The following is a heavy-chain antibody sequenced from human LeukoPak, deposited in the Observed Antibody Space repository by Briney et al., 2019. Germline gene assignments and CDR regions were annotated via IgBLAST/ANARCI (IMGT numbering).Heavy chain of an antibody. J-gene: IGHJ4*02. Sequence: GGSLRLSCAASGFTFSSYWMHWVRQAPGKGLVWVSRINSDGSSTSYADAVKGRFTISRDNAKNTLYLQMNSLRAEDTAVYYCASPPYSSGWYGNWGQGTLVTVSS. CDR3: ASPPYSSGWYGN. V-gene: IGHV3-74*01. D-gene: IGHD6-19*01. CDR1: GFTFSSYW. CDR2: INSDGSST.